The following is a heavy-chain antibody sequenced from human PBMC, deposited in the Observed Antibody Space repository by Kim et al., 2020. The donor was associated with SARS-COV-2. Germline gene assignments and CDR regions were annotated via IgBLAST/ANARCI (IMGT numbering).Heavy chain of an antibody. J-gene: IGHJ4*02. Sequence: GGSLRLSCAASGFTFDDYTMHWVRQAPGKGLEWVSLISWDVSSTYYADSVKGRFTISRDNSKNSLYLQMNSLRTEDTALYYCAKDGGAGGWYSYWGQGTLVTVSS. D-gene: IGHD6-19*01. V-gene: IGHV3-43*01. CDR2: ISWDVSST. CDR3: AKDGGAGGWYSY. CDR1: GFTFDDYT.